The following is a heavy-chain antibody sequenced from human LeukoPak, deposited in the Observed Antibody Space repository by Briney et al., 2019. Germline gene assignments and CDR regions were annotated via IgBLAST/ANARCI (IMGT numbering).Heavy chain of an antibody. CDR2: ISYDESNK. V-gene: IGHV3-30*18. CDR3: AEDHSGSGWPNWFDP. D-gene: IGHD6-19*01. Sequence: PGGSLRLSCAASGFIFSSYGMHWVRQAPGKGLEWVAVISYDESNKYYADPVKGRFTISRDNSKNTLYLQMNSLRAEDTAVYYCAEDHSGSGWPNWFDPWGQGTLVTVSS. J-gene: IGHJ5*02. CDR1: GFIFSSYG.